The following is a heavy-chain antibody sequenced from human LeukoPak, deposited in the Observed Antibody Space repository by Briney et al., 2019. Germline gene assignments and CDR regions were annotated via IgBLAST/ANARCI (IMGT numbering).Heavy chain of an antibody. V-gene: IGHV3-48*01. CDR3: AKDIGRVDTASTYMDV. D-gene: IGHD5-18*01. Sequence: PGGSLRLSCAASGFTFSSYSMNWVRQAPGKGLEWVSYISSSSTIYYADSVKGRFTISRDNAKNSLYLQMNSLRVEDTALYYCAKDIGRVDTASTYMDVWGKGTTVTISS. CDR2: ISSSSTI. CDR1: GFTFSSYS. J-gene: IGHJ6*03.